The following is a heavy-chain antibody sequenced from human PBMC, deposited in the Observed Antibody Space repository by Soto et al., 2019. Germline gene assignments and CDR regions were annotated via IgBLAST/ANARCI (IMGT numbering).Heavy chain of an antibody. CDR1: GFIFEDFA. D-gene: IGHD3-22*01. CDR2: IGWNSATL. Sequence: ESGGGLVQPGGSVRLSCVGSGFIFEDFAMNWVRQVPGKGLEGAAGIGWNSATLAYADSVKGRFIVSRDNAKNILYLQMNSLRAEDAALYYCAKDVGSYYYDTSAYLYDYWGQGTLVTVSS. V-gene: IGHV3-9*01. J-gene: IGHJ4*02. CDR3: AKDVGSYYYDTSAYLYDY.